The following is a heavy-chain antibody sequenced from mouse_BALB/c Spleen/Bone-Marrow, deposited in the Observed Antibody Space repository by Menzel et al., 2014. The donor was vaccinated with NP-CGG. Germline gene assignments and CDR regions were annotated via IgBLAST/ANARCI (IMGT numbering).Heavy chain of an antibody. V-gene: IGHV5-12-1*01. CDR3: ARHYYGNPYYYAMDY. Sequence: DVMLVESGGGLVKPGGSLKLSCAASGFAFSSYDMSWVRQTPEKRLEWVAYISSGGGSTYYPDTVKGRFTISRDNAKNTLYLQMSSLKSEDTAMYYCARHYYGNPYYYAMDYWGQGTSVTVSS. CDR2: ISSGGGST. J-gene: IGHJ4*01. D-gene: IGHD2-1*01. CDR1: GFAFSSYD.